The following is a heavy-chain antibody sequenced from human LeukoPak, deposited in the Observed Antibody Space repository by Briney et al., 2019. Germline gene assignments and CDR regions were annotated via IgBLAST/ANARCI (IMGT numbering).Heavy chain of an antibody. J-gene: IGHJ5*02. CDR2: IWYDGSNK. V-gene: IGHV3-33*08. D-gene: IGHD2/OR15-2a*01. CDR1: GFTFSSYW. Sequence: PGGSLRLSCAASGFTFSSYWMTWVRQAPGKGLEWVAVIWYDGSNKYYADSVKGRFTISRDNSKNTLYLQMNSLRAEDTAVYYCARDLSINWFDPWGQGTLVTVSS. CDR3: ARDLSINWFDP.